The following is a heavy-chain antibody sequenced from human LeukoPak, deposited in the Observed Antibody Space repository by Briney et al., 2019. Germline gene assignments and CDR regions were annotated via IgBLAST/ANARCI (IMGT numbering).Heavy chain of an antibody. CDR1: GFTLSSYD. CDR2: ISYDGSNK. J-gene: IGHJ6*03. Sequence: GGSLRLSCAASGFTLSSYDMHWVRQAPGKGLEWVAVISYDGSNKYYADSVKGRFTISRDNSKNTLYLQMNSLRAEDTAVYYCAKNPQELRPYYMDVWGKGTTVTISS. CDR3: AKNPQELRPYYMDV. D-gene: IGHD1-7*01. V-gene: IGHV3-30*18.